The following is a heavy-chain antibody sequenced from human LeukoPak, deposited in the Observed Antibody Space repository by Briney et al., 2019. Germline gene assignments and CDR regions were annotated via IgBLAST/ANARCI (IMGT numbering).Heavy chain of an antibody. CDR2: ISGSGGST. J-gene: IGHJ4*02. Sequence: GGSLRLSCAASGFTFSSYAMSWVRQAPGKGLEWVSAISGSGGSTYYADSVKGRFTISRDNSKNTLYLQRNSLRAEDTAVYYCAKEDCTNGVCSPTGDYFDYWGQGTLVTVSS. V-gene: IGHV3-23*01. CDR3: AKEDCTNGVCSPTGDYFDY. D-gene: IGHD2-8*01. CDR1: GFTFSSYA.